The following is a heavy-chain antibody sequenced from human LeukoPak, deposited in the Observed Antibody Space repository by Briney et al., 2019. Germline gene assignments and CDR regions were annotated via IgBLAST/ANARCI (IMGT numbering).Heavy chain of an antibody. V-gene: IGHV4-39*01. Sequence: SETLSLTSTVSGDSISSTGINWGWIRQPPGKGLEFIGSIYYSGSTNYNPSLKSRVTISVDTSKNQFSLKLNSVTASDTAVYYCARINYQDSFATYSGQGTLVTVSS. CDR3: ARINYQDSFATY. J-gene: IGHJ4*02. CDR2: IYYSGST. D-gene: IGHD2-15*01. CDR1: GDSISSTGIN.